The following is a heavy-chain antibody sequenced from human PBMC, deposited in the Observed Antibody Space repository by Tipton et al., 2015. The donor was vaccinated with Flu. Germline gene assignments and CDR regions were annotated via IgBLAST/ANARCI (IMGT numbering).Heavy chain of an antibody. V-gene: IGHV1-2*02. CDR1: GYTFTDYY. Sequence: QVQLVQSGAEVAKPGASVKVSCKASGYTFTDYYLHWVRQAPRQGLEWMGWIDPNTGDTNSAQAFQGRVTMPRDTSISTVYMELTSLRSDDTAVYYCASVPNPAVGQDSTYAFDSWGLGTMVTVSS. D-gene: IGHD2/OR15-2a*01. CDR3: ASVPNPAVGQDSTYAFDS. J-gene: IGHJ3*02. CDR2: IDPNTGDT.